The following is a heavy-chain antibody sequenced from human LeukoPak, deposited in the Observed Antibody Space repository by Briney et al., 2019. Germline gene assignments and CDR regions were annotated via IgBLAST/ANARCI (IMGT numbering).Heavy chain of an antibody. Sequence: PGGSLRLSCVASGLTFTNYGMMWVRQAPGKGLVWVSYIDGDGRTTTYADSVKGRFTISRDNAKNTHYLQMNSLRAEDTAMYYCARNYNGMSCWGQGTLVIVSS. V-gene: IGHV3-74*01. D-gene: IGHD1-26*01. CDR3: ARNYNGMSC. CDR1: GLTFTNYG. J-gene: IGHJ4*02. CDR2: IDGDGRTT.